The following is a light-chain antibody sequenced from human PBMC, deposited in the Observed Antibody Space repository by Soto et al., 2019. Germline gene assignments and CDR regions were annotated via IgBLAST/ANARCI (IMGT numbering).Light chain of an antibody. CDR3: GTWDSSLNNAGV. V-gene: IGLV1-51*02. J-gene: IGLJ3*02. CDR2: ENN. CDR1: SSNIGNDY. Sequence: QSVLTQPPSVSAAPGQKVTISCSGSSSNIGNDYVSWYQQLPGTAPKLLIYENNKRPSGIPDRFSGSKSGTSATLVITGLQTGDEADYYCGTWDSSLNNAGVFGGGTKLTVL.